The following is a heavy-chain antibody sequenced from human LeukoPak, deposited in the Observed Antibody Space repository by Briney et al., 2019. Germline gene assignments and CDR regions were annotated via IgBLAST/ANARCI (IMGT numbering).Heavy chain of an antibody. CDR1: GFTFSSDG. D-gene: IGHD4-17*01. Sequence: GGSLRLSCAASGFTFSSDGMHWVRQAPGKGLEWVALISYDGDNKYYVDSVKGRFTISRDNSKNTLYLQMNSLRAEDTAVYYCAKVLVGGDYGYYFDYWGQGTLVTVSS. CDR2: ISYDGDNK. CDR3: AKVLVGGDYGYYFDY. V-gene: IGHV3-30*18. J-gene: IGHJ4*02.